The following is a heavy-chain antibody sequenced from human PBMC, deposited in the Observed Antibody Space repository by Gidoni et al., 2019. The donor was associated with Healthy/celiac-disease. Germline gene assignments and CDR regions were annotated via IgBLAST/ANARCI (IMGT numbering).Heavy chain of an antibody. Sequence: QLQLQESGPGLVKPSETLSLTCTVSGGSISSSSYYWGWIRQPPGKGLEWIGSIYYSGSTYYNLSLKSRVTISVDTSKNQFSLKLSSVTAADTAVYYCARPHSSGWYGAFDIWGQGTMVTVSS. CDR3: ARPHSSGWYGAFDI. CDR1: GGSISSSSYY. J-gene: IGHJ3*02. V-gene: IGHV4-39*01. CDR2: IYYSGST. D-gene: IGHD6-19*01.